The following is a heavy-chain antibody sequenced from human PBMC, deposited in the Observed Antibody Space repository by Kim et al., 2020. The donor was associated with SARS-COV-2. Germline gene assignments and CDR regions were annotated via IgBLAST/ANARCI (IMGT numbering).Heavy chain of an antibody. CDR1: GGSFSGYY. CDR3: ARQRITMVRGVITYWYFDR. V-gene: IGHV4-34*01. CDR2: INHSGST. Sequence: SETLSLTCAVYGGSFSGYYWSWIRQPPGKGLEWIGEINHSGSTNYNPSLKSRVTISVDTSKNQFSLKLSSVTAADTAVYYCARQRITMVRGVITYWYFDRWGRGTLVTVSS. J-gene: IGHJ2*01. D-gene: IGHD3-10*01.